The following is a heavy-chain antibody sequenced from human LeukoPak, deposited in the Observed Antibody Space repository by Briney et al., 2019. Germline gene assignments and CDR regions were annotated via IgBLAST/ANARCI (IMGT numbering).Heavy chain of an antibody. CDR3: ARAYCGGDCYLGYFDY. CDR1: GFTFSSYE. J-gene: IGHJ4*02. V-gene: IGHV3-48*03. CDR2: ISSSGSTI. D-gene: IGHD2-21*02. Sequence: GGSLRLSCAASGFTFSSYEMNWVRQAPGKGLEWVSCISSSGSTIYYADSVKGRFTISRDNAKNSLYLQMNSLRAEDTAVYYCARAYCGGDCYLGYFDYWGQGTLVTVSS.